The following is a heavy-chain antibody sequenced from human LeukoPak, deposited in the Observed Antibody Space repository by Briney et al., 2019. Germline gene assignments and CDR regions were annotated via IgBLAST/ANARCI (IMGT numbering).Heavy chain of an antibody. CDR3: ARNLDIVVVPAAQEDAFDI. D-gene: IGHD2-2*01. J-gene: IGHJ3*02. V-gene: IGHV4-30-4*08. CDR2: IYYSGST. CDR1: GGSISSGDYY. Sequence: SQALSLTCTVSGGSISSGDYYWSGIRQPPGKGLEWIGYIYYSGSTYYNPSLKSRVTISVDTSKNQFSLKLSSVTAADTAVYYCARNLDIVVVPAAQEDAFDIWGQGTMVTVSS.